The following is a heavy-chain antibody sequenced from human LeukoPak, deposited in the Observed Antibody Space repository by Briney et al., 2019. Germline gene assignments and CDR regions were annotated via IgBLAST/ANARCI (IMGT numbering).Heavy chain of an antibody. CDR1: GFTFDDYA. CDR2: ISWNSGSM. V-gene: IGHV3-9*01. CDR3: AKDLKGYSDYDFSDY. Sequence: GGSLRLSCAASGFTFDDYAMHWVRQAPGKGLEWVSGISWNSGSMDYADSVKGRFTISRDNAKNSLYLQMNSLRAEDTAFYYCAKDLKGYSDYDFSDYWGQGTLVTVSS. D-gene: IGHD5-12*01. J-gene: IGHJ4*02.